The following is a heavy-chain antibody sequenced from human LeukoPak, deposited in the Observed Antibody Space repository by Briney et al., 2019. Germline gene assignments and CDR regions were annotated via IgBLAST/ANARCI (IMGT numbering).Heavy chain of an antibody. CDR3: ARGYGDYEWL. J-gene: IGHJ4*02. CDR2: MNPNSGNT. Sequence: GASVKVSCKASGYTFTNYDINWVRQVTGQGFEWMGWMNPNSGNTGYAQKFQGRVTLTRDTSINTAYIEVTSLRSDDTAVYYCARGYGDYEWLWGQGTLVTVSS. V-gene: IGHV1-8*01. CDR1: GYTFTNYD. D-gene: IGHD4-17*01.